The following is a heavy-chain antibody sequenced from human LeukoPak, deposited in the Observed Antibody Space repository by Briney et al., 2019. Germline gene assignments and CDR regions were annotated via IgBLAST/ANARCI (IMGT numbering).Heavy chain of an antibody. CDR2: INPSGGTT. D-gene: IGHD6-19*01. CDR3: ARGRPGSGWSCDY. Sequence: ASVKVSCKASGYSFTNYYIHWVRQAPGQGLEWMGIINPSGGTTTYAQKFQGRVTMTRDTSTSTLYMELSSLRSEDTAVYYCARGRPGSGWSCDYWGQGTLVTVSS. J-gene: IGHJ4*02. V-gene: IGHV1-46*01. CDR1: GYSFTNYY.